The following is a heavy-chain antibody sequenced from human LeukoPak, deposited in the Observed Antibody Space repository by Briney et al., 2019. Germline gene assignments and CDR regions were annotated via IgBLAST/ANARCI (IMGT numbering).Heavy chain of an antibody. D-gene: IGHD7-27*01. J-gene: IGHJ4*02. CDR1: GFTFNNYA. V-gene: IGHV3-23*01. CDR2: ISGSGGST. Sequence: PGGSLRLSCAASGFTFNNYAMSWVRQAPGKGLEWVSTISGSGGSTYYADSVKGRFTISSDNSKNTLYLQMNSLRAEDTAVYYCVRATWGSYFDYWGQGTLVTVSS. CDR3: VRATWGSYFDY.